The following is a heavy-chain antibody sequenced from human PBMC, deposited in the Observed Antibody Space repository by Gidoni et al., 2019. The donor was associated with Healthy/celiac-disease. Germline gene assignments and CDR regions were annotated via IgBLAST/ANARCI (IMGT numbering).Heavy chain of an antibody. J-gene: IGHJ4*02. D-gene: IGHD4-17*01. CDR2: IYHSGST. CDR1: GHSISSGNW. CDR3: ARTTTVTKYYFDY. V-gene: IGHV4-4*02. Sequence: QVQLTVSGPGLVMPSGTLSLTCAVSGHSISSGNWWSWVRQPPGKGLEWIGEIYHSGSTNYNPSLKSLVTISVDKSKNQFSLKLSSVTAADTAVYYCARTTTVTKYYFDYWGQGTLVTVSS.